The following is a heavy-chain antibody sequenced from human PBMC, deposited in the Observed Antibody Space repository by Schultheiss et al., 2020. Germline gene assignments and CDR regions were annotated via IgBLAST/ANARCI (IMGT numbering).Heavy chain of an antibody. Sequence: GGSLRLSCAASGFTFSSYAMHWVRQAPGKGLEWVAVISYTDSVKGRFTVSRDNSKNTLYLQMNSLRAEDTAVYYCAKDAEEYYYDSSDPWGQGTLVTVSS. CDR1: GFTFSSYA. CDR2: IS. V-gene: IGHV3-30*04. D-gene: IGHD3-22*01. J-gene: IGHJ5*02. CDR3: AKDAEEYYYDSSDP.